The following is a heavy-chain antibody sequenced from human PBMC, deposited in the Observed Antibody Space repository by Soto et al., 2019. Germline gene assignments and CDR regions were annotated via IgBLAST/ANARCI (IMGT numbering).Heavy chain of an antibody. CDR2: SSGSGGST. V-gene: IGHV3-23*01. CDR3: ARRGSGSYYDY. D-gene: IGHD1-26*01. Sequence: EVQLLESGGGLVQPGGSLRLSCAASGFTFSSYAMRWVRQAPGKGLEWVSASSGSGGSTYYADSAKGRFTISRDNSKNTLYLQMNSLRAEETAVYYCARRGSGSYYDYWGQGTLVTVSS. J-gene: IGHJ4*02. CDR1: GFTFSSYA.